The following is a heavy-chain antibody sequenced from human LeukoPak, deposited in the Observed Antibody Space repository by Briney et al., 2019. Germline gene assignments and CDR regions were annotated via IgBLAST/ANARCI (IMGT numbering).Heavy chain of an antibody. CDR3: ARVVGLTGYSSNWYSGYYYYMDV. CDR2: IIPIFGTT. CDR1: GGTFSSYA. D-gene: IGHD6-13*01. Sequence: SVKVSCKTSGGTFSSYAITWVRQTPGQGLEWMGGIIPIFGTTNYAQKFQDRVTITADKSTSTAYMKLSSLRSEDTAVYYCARVVGLTGYSSNWYSGYYYYMDVWGKGTTVTVSS. V-gene: IGHV1-69*06. J-gene: IGHJ6*03.